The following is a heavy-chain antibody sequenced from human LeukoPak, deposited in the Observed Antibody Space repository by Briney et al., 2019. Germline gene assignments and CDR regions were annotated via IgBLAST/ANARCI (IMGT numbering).Heavy chain of an antibody. Sequence: SETLSLTCAVYGGSFSGYYWSWIRPPPGKGLEWIGEINHSGSTNYNPSLKSRVTISVDTSKNQFSLKLSSVTAADTAVYYCARVTVVTPTNWFDPWGQGTLVTVSS. CDR3: ARVTVVTPTNWFDP. D-gene: IGHD4-23*01. CDR2: INHSGST. V-gene: IGHV4-34*01. CDR1: GGSFSGYY. J-gene: IGHJ5*02.